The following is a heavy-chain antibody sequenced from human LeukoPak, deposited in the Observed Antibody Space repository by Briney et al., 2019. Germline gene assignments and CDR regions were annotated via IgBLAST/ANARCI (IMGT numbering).Heavy chain of an antibody. D-gene: IGHD1-26*01. Sequence: PGGSLRLSCAASGFSFNTYWMYWVRQVPEKGLVWVSRIKTDGSSTSYADSVKGRFTISRDNAKNTLYLQMSSLRAEDTAVYYCTTLYSGAMDYWGQGTLVTVSS. CDR1: GFSFNTYW. J-gene: IGHJ4*02. CDR3: TTLYSGAMDY. CDR2: IKTDGSST. V-gene: IGHV3-74*01.